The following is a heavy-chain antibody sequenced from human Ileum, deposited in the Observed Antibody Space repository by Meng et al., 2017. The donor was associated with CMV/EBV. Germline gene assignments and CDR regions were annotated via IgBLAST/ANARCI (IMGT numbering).Heavy chain of an antibody. Sequence: SLTPSPVGVGWIRQPTGKALEWLAFIYWDDDKRYNPSLKNRLTITKDAPKNQVALTMTNMDPADTATYHCVHRKDYSGNWNGGSADYWGQGALVTVSS. V-gene: IGHV2-5*02. D-gene: IGHD1-1*01. CDR1: SLTPSPVG. CDR2: IYWDDDK. J-gene: IGHJ4*02. CDR3: VHRKDYSGNWNGGSADY.